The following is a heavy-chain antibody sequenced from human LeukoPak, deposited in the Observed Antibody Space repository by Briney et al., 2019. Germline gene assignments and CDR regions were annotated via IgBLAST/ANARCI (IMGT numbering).Heavy chain of an antibody. CDR2: YPGDSDT. D-gene: IGHD6-13*01. CDR3: ARETGYSSSFDAFDI. CDR1: GYSFTSYW. V-gene: IGHV5-51*01. Sequence: GESLKISCKGSGYSFTSYWIGWVRQMPGKGLEWMGIYPGDSDTRYSPSSQGQVTISADKSISTAYLQWSSLKASDTAMYYCARETGYSSSFDAFDIWGQGTMVTVSS. J-gene: IGHJ3*02.